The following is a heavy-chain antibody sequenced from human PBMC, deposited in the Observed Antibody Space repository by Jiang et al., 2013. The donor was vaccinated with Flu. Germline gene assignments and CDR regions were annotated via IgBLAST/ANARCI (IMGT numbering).Heavy chain of an antibody. CDR2: IYYSGST. CDR1: GGSISSSSYY. J-gene: IGHJ4*02. V-gene: IGHV4-39*01. D-gene: IGHD6-19*01. Sequence: LLKPSETLSLTCTVSGGSISSSSYYWGWIRQPPGKGLEWIGSIYYSGSTYYNPSLKSRVTISVDTSKNQFSLKLSSVTAADTAVYYCARHEEGGWYVYFDYWGQGTLVTVSS. CDR3: ARHEEGGWYVYFDY.